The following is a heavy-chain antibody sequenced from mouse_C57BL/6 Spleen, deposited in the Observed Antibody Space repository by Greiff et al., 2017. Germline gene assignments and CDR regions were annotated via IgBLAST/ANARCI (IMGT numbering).Heavy chain of an antibody. CDR2: INPSNGGT. CDR1: GYTFTSYW. D-gene: IGHD4-1*02. J-gene: IGHJ2*01. V-gene: IGHV1-53*01. Sequence: QVQLQQPGTELVKPGASVKLSCKASGYTFTSYWMHWVKQRPGQGLEWIGNINPSNGGTNYNEKFKSKATLTVDKSSSTAYMQLSSLTSEDSAVXYCERLVNWEGDYYYFDYWGQGTTLTVSS. CDR3: ERLVNWEGDYYYFDY.